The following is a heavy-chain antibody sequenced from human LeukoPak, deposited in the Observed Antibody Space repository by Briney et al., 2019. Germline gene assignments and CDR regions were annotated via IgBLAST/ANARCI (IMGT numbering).Heavy chain of an antibody. CDR2: IIPIFGTA. Sequence: EASVKVSCKASGGTFSSYAISWVRQAPGQGLEWMGGIIPIFGTANYAQKFQGRVTITADESTSTAYMELSSLRSEDTAVYYCARVSVGYCSGGSCYSRLNRFDPWGQGTLVTVSS. CDR3: ARVSVGYCSGGSCYSRLNRFDP. D-gene: IGHD2-15*01. J-gene: IGHJ5*02. V-gene: IGHV1-69*01. CDR1: GGTFSSYA.